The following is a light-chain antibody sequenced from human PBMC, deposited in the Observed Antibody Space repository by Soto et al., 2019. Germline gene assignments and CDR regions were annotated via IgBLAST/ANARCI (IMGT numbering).Light chain of an antibody. J-gene: IGLJ1*01. CDR1: SANIGAGFD. Sequence: QSALTQPPSVSGAPGQRVTISCTGSSANIGAGFDVHWYQQLPGTAPKLLIYGNSNRPSGVPDRFSGSRSGTSASLAITGLQAEDEADYYCQSYDSSLTGSKVFXSGTK. CDR3: QSYDSSLTGSKV. V-gene: IGLV1-40*01. CDR2: GNS.